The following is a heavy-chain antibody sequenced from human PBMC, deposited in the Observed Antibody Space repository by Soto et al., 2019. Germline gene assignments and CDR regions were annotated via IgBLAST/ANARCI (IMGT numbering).Heavy chain of an antibody. V-gene: IGHV3-72*01. CDR3: ARETCSGGSCYGFDAFDI. Sequence: GGSLRLSCAASGFTFSDHYMDWVRQAPGKGLEWVGRTRNKANSYTTEYAASVKGRFTISRDDSKNSLYLQMNSLKTEDTAVYYCARETCSGGSCYGFDAFDIWGQGTMVTVSS. J-gene: IGHJ3*02. CDR1: GFTFSDHY. D-gene: IGHD2-15*01. CDR2: TRNKANSYTT.